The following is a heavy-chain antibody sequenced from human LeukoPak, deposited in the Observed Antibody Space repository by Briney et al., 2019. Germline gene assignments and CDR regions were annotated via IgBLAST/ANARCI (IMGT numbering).Heavy chain of an antibody. D-gene: IGHD3-3*01. CDR3: ARDLGRDFWRSG. Sequence: GASVKVSCKASGYTFTSYDINWVRQATGQGLEWMGGIIPIFGTANYAQKFQGRVTITTDESTSTAYMELSSLRSEDTAVYYCARDLGRDFWRSGWGQGTLVTVSS. CDR2: IIPIFGTA. J-gene: IGHJ4*02. CDR1: GYTFTSYD. V-gene: IGHV1-69*05.